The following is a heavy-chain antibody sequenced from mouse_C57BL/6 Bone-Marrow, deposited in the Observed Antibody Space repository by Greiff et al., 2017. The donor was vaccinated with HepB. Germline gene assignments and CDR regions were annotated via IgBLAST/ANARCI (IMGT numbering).Heavy chain of an antibody. CDR3: TPDDYDVGAWFAY. CDR2: IDPETGGT. Sequence: QVQLQQSGAELVRPGASVTLSCKASGYTFTDYELHWVKQTPVHGLEWIGAIDPETGGTAYNQKFKGKAILTADKSSSTAYMELRSLTSEDSAVYYSTPDDYDVGAWFAYWGQGTLVTVSA. CDR1: GYTFTDYE. J-gene: IGHJ3*01. D-gene: IGHD2-4*01. V-gene: IGHV1-15*01.